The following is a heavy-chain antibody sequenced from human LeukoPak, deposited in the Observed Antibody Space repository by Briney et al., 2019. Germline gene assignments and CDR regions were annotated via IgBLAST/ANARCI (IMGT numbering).Heavy chain of an antibody. CDR3: AKGGSGYYPPYYYYGMDV. J-gene: IGHJ6*02. CDR1: GFTFSSYA. CDR2: ISGSGGST. V-gene: IGHV3-23*01. Sequence: PGGSLRLSCAASGFTFSSYAMSWVRQAPGKGLEWVSAISGSGGSTYYADSVKGRFTISSDNSKNTLYLQMNSLRAEDTAVYYCAKGGSGYYPPYYYYGMDVWGQGTTVTVSS. D-gene: IGHD3-22*01.